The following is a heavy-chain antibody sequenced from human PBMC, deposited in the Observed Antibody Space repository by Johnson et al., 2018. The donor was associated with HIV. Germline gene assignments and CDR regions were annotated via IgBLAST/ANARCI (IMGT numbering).Heavy chain of an antibody. CDR1: GFTFSSYG. V-gene: IGHV3-30*02. J-gene: IGHJ3*02. Sequence: QVQLVESGGGVVQPGGSLRLSCAASGFTFSSYGMHWVRQAPGKGLEWVAFIRYDGSKKYYADSVKGRFTISRDNSKNTLYLQMGSLRAEDMAVYYCARRDNDAFDIWGQGTMVTVSS. CDR2: IRYDGSKK. CDR3: ARRDNDAFDI.